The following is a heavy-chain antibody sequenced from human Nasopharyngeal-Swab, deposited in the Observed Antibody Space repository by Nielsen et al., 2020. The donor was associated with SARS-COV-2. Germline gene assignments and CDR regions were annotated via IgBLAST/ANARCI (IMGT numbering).Heavy chain of an antibody. Sequence: SETLSLTCTVSGGSISSYYWSWIRQPPGKGLEWIGYIYYSESTNYNPSLKSRVTISVDTSKNQFSLKLSSVTAADTAVYYCARDAYSSRGLYYYGLDVWGQGTTVTVSS. CDR2: IYYSEST. CDR1: GGSISSYY. CDR3: ARDAYSSRGLYYYGLDV. D-gene: IGHD6-13*01. V-gene: IGHV4-59*01. J-gene: IGHJ6*02.